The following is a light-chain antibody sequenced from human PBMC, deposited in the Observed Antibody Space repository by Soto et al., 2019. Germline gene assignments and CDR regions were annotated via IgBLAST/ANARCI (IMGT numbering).Light chain of an antibody. V-gene: IGKV3-15*01. Sequence: EIMMTQSPATLSVSPGERANLSCRASQSVSNNLAWYQQKPGQAPRLLIYYASTRATGIPARFSGSGSGTEFTLTISSLQSEDFALYYCQQYNNWPPITFGQGTRLEIK. CDR3: QQYNNWPPIT. CDR2: YAS. J-gene: IGKJ5*01. CDR1: QSVSNN.